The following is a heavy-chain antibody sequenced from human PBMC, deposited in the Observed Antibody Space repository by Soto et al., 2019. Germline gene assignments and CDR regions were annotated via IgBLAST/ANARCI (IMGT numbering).Heavy chain of an antibody. CDR3: ARGLLRGFIAAAGRKSNWFGP. V-gene: IGHV4-34*01. CDR2: INHSGST. CDR1: GGSFSGYY. D-gene: IGHD6-13*01. Sequence: PSETLSLTCAVYGGSFSGYYWSWIRQPPGKGLEWIGEINHSGSTNYNPSLKSRVTISVDTSKNQFSLKLSSVTAADTAVYYCARGLLRGFIAAAGRKSNWFGPWGQGTLVTVSS. J-gene: IGHJ5*02.